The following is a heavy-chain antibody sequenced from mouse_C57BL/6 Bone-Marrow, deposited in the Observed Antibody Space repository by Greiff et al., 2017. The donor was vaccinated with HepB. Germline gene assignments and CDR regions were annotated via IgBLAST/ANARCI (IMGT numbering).Heavy chain of an antibody. CDR3: ARSNTTVVATRYFDV. D-gene: IGHD1-1*01. Sequence: VKLMESGAELVKPGASVKISCKASGYAFSSYWMNWVKQRPGKGLEWIGQIYPGDGDTNYNGKFKGKATLTADKSSSTAYMQLSSLTSEDSAVYFCARSNTTVVATRYFDVWGTGPTVTVSS. CDR1: GYAFSSYW. V-gene: IGHV1-80*01. J-gene: IGHJ1*03. CDR2: IYPGDGDT.